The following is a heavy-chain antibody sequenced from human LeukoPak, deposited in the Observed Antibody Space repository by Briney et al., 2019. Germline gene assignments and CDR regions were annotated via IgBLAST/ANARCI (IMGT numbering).Heavy chain of an antibody. Sequence: GGSLRLSCAASGFTFSSYWMSWVRQAPGKGLEWVANIKQDGSEKYYVDSVKGRFTISRDDAKNSLYLQMNSLRAEDTAVYYCARLYSGSYFDYWGQGTLVTVSS. CDR1: GFTFSSYW. CDR2: IKQDGSEK. V-gene: IGHV3-7*01. D-gene: IGHD1-26*01. CDR3: ARLYSGSYFDY. J-gene: IGHJ4*02.